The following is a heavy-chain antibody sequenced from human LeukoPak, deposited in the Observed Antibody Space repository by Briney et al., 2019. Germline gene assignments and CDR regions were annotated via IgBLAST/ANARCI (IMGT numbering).Heavy chain of an antibody. Sequence: SETLSLTCTVSGYSISSGYYWGWVRQPPGKGLEWIGYIYHSGSTYYNPSLKSRVTISVDRSKNQFSLKLSSVTAADTAVYYCAKGSYHNWFDPWGQGTLVTVSS. D-gene: IGHD3-16*02. J-gene: IGHJ5*02. CDR2: IYHSGST. CDR1: GYSISSGYY. V-gene: IGHV4-38-2*02. CDR3: AKGSYHNWFDP.